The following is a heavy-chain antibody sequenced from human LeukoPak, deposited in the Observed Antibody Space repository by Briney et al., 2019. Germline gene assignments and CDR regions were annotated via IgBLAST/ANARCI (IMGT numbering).Heavy chain of an antibody. Sequence: SETLSLTCTVSGGSISSYYWSWIRQPPGKGLEWIGYIYYSGSTNYNPSLKSRVTISVDTSNNQFSLKLSSVTAADTAVYYCARLRGATMDFDSWGQGTLVTVSS. CDR1: GGSISSYY. V-gene: IGHV4-59*08. CDR3: ARLRGATMDFDS. J-gene: IGHJ4*02. D-gene: IGHD1-26*01. CDR2: IYYSGST.